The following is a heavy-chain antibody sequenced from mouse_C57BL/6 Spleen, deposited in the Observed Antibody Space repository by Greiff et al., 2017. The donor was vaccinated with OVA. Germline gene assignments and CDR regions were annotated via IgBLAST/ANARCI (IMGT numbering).Heavy chain of an antibody. CDR1: GYTFTDYA. D-gene: IGHD2-2*01. V-gene: IGHV1-15*01. CDR3: TRKVLWLRRAWYLDV. Sequence: QVQLQQSGAELVRPGASVTLSCKASGYTFTDYAMHWVKQTPVHGLEWIGAIDPETGGTAYNQKFKGKAILTADKSSSPAYMELRSLTSEDSAVYCCTRKVLWLRRAWYLDVWGTGTTVTVSS. J-gene: IGHJ1*03. CDR2: IDPETGGT.